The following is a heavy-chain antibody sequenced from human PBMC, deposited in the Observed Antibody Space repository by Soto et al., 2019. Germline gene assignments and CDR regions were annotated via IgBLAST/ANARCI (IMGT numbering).Heavy chain of an antibody. D-gene: IGHD6-13*01. CDR1: GGSISSSSYY. CDR2: IYYSGST. V-gene: IGHV4-39*07. J-gene: IGHJ5*02. Sequence: SETLSLTCTVSGGSISSSSYYWGWIRQPPGKGLEWIVSIYYSGSTYYNPSLKSRVTISVDTSKNQFYLKLSSVTAADTAVYYCARVGGEYSSRRFDPWGQGTLVTVSS. CDR3: ARVGGEYSSRRFDP.